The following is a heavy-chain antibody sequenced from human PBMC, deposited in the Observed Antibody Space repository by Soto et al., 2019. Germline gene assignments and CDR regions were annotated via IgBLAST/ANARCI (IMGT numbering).Heavy chain of an antibody. CDR2: ISYTGST. CDR3: ARDASSGGMDV. V-gene: IGHV4-59*01. J-gene: IGHJ6*02. D-gene: IGHD3-10*01. CDR1: GGSIINYY. Sequence: PSETLSLTCTVSGGSIINYYWSWVRQSPGKGLEWIAYISYTGSTNYNPSLKSRVTISVDTSKNQFSLNLTSVTAADSAVYYCARDASSGGMDVWGQGTTVTVS.